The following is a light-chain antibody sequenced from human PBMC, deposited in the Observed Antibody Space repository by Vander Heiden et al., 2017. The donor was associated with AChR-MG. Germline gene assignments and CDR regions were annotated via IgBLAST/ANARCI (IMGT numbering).Light chain of an antibody. CDR1: QSVSSS. V-gene: IGKV3-15*01. CDR2: GGS. CDR3: QQYYNRSPT. J-gene: IGKJ1*01. Sequence: PGTLSVSPGERATLSCRASQSVSSSLAGYQQKPGRAPRRLIYGGSTRATGSPASWSGSGSGTKYTLTTSSMQSEDFVVDYCQQYYNRSPTFGQGTKVEIK.